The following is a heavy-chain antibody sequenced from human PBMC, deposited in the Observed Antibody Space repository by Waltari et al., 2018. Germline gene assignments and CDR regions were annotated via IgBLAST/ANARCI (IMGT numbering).Heavy chain of an antibody. CDR3: ARWNYYGSGSYLESDY. CDR1: GGPISSGDYY. CDR2: IYYSGST. D-gene: IGHD3-10*01. Sequence: QVQLQESGPGLVKPSQTLSLTCTVSGGPISSGDYYWSWIRQPPGKGLEWIGYIYYSGSTYYNPSLKSRVTISVDTSKNQFSLKLSSVTAADTAVYYCARWNYYGSGSYLESDYWGQGTLVTVSS. V-gene: IGHV4-30-4*08. J-gene: IGHJ4*02.